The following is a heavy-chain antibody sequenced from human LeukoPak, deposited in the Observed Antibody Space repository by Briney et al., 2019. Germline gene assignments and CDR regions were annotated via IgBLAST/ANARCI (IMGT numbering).Heavy chain of an antibody. D-gene: IGHD2-8*02. Sequence: GGSLRLSCVASGLTLSGSWIHWVRQTPGKGLVWVSRINSDGSSTSYADSVKGRFTISRDNAKNTLYLQMNSLRAEDTAVYYCARDQIYCTGGYCYFDYWGQGTLVTVSS. CDR3: ARDQIYCTGGYCYFDY. CDR1: GLTLSGSW. V-gene: IGHV3-74*01. J-gene: IGHJ4*02. CDR2: INSDGSST.